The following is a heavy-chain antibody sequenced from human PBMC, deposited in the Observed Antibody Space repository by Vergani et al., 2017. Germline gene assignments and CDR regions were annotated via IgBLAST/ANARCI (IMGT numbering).Heavy chain of an antibody. CDR2: ISYDGSNK. V-gene: IGHV3-30*18. J-gene: IGHJ3*02. CDR1: GFTFSSYG. CDR3: AKEEGKARGAFDI. Sequence: QVQLVESGGGVVQPGRSLRLSCAASGFTFSSYGMHWVRQAPGKGLEWVAVISYDGSNKYYADSVKGRFTISRDNSKNTLYLQMNSLRAEDTAVYYCAKEEGKARGAFDIWGQGTMVTVSS.